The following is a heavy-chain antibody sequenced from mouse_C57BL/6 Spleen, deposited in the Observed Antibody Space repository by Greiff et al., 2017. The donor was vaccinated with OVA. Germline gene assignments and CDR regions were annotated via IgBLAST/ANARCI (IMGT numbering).Heavy chain of an antibody. D-gene: IGHD2-4*01. CDR2: IDPETGGT. J-gene: IGHJ3*01. CDR1: GYTFTDYE. CDR3: TRPYDYDEGDWFAY. V-gene: IGHV1-15*01. Sequence: VQLQQSGAELVRPGASVTLSCKASGYTFTDYEMHWVKQTPVHGLEWIGAIDPETGGTAYNQKFKGKAILTADKSSSTAYMELRSLTSEDSAVYYCTRPYDYDEGDWFAYWGQGTLVTVSA.